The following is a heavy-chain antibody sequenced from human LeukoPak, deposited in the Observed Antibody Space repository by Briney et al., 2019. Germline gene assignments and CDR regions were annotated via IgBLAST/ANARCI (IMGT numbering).Heavy chain of an antibody. CDR1: GGSISSGGYS. CDR3: ASQATYYYDSSGYFDP. V-gene: IGHV4-30-2*01. J-gene: IGHJ5*02. D-gene: IGHD3-22*01. CDR2: IDHSGIT. Sequence: PSETLSLTCAVSGGSISSGGYSWSWIRQPPGKGLEWIGYIDHSGITYYNPSLKSRVTISVDRSKNQFSLKLSSVTAADTAVYYCASQATYYYDSSGYFDPWGQGTLVTVSS.